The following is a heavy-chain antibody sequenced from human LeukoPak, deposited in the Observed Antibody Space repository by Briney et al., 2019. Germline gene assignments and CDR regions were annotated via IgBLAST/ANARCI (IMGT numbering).Heavy chain of an antibody. CDR3: AAQNSSSSYYYYGMDV. D-gene: IGHD6-6*01. Sequence: SVKVSCKASGGTFSSYAISWVRQAPGQGLEWMGRIIPIFGIANYAQKFQGRVTITADKSTSTAYMELSSPRSEDTAVYYCAAQNSSSSYYYYGMDVWGQGTTVTVSS. V-gene: IGHV1-69*04. CDR2: IIPIFGIA. CDR1: GGTFSSYA. J-gene: IGHJ6*02.